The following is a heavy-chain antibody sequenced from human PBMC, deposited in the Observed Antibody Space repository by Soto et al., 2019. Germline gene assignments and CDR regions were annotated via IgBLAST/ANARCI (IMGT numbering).Heavy chain of an antibody. CDR3: SRTKSDYGDYYFDY. D-gene: IGHD4-17*01. CDR1: GYTSTSYA. Sequence: QVQLVQSGAEVKKPGASVKVSCRTSGYTSTSYAIHWVRQAPGQRLEWMGLVNAGNGNTRYSQKFQGRVTISRDTSASTVNMDLSSLRSEDTAVYYCSRTKSDYGDYYFDYWGQGTLVTVSS. J-gene: IGHJ4*02. V-gene: IGHV1-3*01. CDR2: VNAGNGNT.